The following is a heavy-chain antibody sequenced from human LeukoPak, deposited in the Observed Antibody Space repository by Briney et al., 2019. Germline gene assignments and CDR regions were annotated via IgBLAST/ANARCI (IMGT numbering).Heavy chain of an antibody. V-gene: IGHV4-59*01. Sequence: PSETMSLTCTVSGGSISSYYWSWIRQPPGKGLEWIGYIYYSGSTNYNPSLKSRVTISVDTSKNQFSLKLSSVTAADTAVYYCARRHRGVFDCWGQGTLVTVSS. J-gene: IGHJ4*02. D-gene: IGHD2-21*01. CDR3: ARRHRGVFDC. CDR2: IYYSGST. CDR1: GGSISSYY.